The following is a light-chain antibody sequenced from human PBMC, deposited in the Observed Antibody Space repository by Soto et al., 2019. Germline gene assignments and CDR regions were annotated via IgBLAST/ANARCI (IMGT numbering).Light chain of an antibody. CDR3: HQHGGSPYT. V-gene: IGKV3-20*01. J-gene: IGKJ2*01. Sequence: ETVLTQSPGTLSLSPGERATLSCRASQSISSGYLAWYQQKPGQAPRLLIYGASSRATGIPDRFGGGGSGTDFTLTISRLEPEDFALYYCHQHGGSPYTFGQGTKLEIK. CDR2: GAS. CDR1: QSISSGY.